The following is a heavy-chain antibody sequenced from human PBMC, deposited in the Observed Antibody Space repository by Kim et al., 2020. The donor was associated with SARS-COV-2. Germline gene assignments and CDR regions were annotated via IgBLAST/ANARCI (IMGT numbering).Heavy chain of an antibody. CDR2: INHSGST. Sequence: SETLSLTCAVYGGSFSGYYWSWIRQPPGKGLEWIGEINHSGSTNYNPSLKSRVTISVDTSKNQFSLKLSSVTAADTAVYYCARAQGIAAAGTFKGAQFEPWGQGTLVTVSS. CDR3: ARAQGIAAAGTFKGAQFEP. V-gene: IGHV4-34*01. D-gene: IGHD6-13*01. J-gene: IGHJ5*02. CDR1: GGSFSGYY.